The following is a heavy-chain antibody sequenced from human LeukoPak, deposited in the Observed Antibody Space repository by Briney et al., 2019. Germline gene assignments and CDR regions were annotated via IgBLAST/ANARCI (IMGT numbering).Heavy chain of an antibody. CDR1: GGSISSYY. Sequence: PSETPSLTCTVSGGSISSYYWSWIRQPPGKGLEWIGYIYYSGSTNYNPSLKSRVTISVDTSKNQFSLKLSSVTAADTAVYYCASSFNDYGVPGAFDYWGQGTLVTVSS. CDR2: IYYSGST. D-gene: IGHD4-17*01. V-gene: IGHV4-59*01. CDR3: ASSFNDYGVPGAFDY. J-gene: IGHJ4*02.